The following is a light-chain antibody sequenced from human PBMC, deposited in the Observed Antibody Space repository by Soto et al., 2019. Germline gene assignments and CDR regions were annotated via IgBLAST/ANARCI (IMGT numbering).Light chain of an antibody. V-gene: IGKV3-15*01. J-gene: IGKJ1*01. CDR3: QQYNKWRT. Sequence: EIVMTQSPATLSVSPGERATLSCRASQSVSSNLAWYQQKPGQAPRLLIYDASTRATGIPARISGSGSGTEFTLTISSLQSEDFAAYYCQQYNKWRTFGQGTKLDIK. CDR1: QSVSSN. CDR2: DAS.